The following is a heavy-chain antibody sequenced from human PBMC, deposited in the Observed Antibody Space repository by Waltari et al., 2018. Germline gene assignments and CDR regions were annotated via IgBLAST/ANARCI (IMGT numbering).Heavy chain of an antibody. D-gene: IGHD4-17*01. CDR3: ATGTMTLVTPFF. CDR1: GFTPPIAW. Sequence: EVQLVESGGGIVKHGGSVRPSCIAWGFTPPIAWRNWVRQAPERGLEWVGRIKTRTDGETTDDAASVKDRFTISRDDSKNTVYLQLTGLKTEDTAVYYCATGTMTLVTPFFWGQGTLVTVSS. CDR2: IKTRTDGETT. V-gene: IGHV3-15*07. J-gene: IGHJ4*02.